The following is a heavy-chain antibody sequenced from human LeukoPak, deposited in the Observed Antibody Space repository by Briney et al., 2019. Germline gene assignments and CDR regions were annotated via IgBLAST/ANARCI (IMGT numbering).Heavy chain of an antibody. V-gene: IGHV4-59*01. CDR1: GGSISSYY. CDR3: ARDTSGYYGRYES. Sequence: PSETLSLTCTVSGGSISSYYWSWIRQPPGKGLEWIGYIYYSGSTNYNPSLKSRVTISVDTSKNQFSLKLGSVTAADTAVYYCARDTSGYYGRYESWGQGILVTVSS. J-gene: IGHJ4*02. D-gene: IGHD3-3*01. CDR2: IYYSGST.